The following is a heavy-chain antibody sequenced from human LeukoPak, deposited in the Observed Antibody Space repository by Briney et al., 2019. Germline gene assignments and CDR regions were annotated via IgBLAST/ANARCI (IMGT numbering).Heavy chain of an antibody. CDR2: IKQDGSEK. CDR1: GFTLSTYW. V-gene: IGHV3-7*03. CDR3: ARGFRVATIDWFDP. Sequence: GGSLRLSCAASGFTLSTYWMNWVRQAPGKGLEWVATIKQDGSEKYYVDSVEGRFTISRDNAKNSLYLQMNSLRAEDTAVYYCARGFRVATIDWFDPWGQGTLVTVSS. D-gene: IGHD5-12*01. J-gene: IGHJ5*02.